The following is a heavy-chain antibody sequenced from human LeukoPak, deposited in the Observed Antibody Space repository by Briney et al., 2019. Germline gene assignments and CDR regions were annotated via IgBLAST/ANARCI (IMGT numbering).Heavy chain of an antibody. J-gene: IGHJ4*02. Sequence: GGSLRLSCAASGFTFSGYGMHWVRQAPGKGLEWVAVISFDGSNKYYADSVKGRFTFSRDNSKNTLYLQMNSLRAEDTAVYYCAKGVYGYYAPAFDYWGQGTLVTVPS. CDR2: ISFDGSNK. CDR1: GFTFSGYG. V-gene: IGHV3-30*18. CDR3: AKGVYGYYAPAFDY. D-gene: IGHD4-17*01.